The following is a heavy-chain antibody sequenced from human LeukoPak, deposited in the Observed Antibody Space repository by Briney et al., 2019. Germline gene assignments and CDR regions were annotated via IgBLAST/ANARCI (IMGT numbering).Heavy chain of an antibody. CDR3: ARDLYSGSFDAFDI. V-gene: IGHV3-53*01. CDR1: GFTVSSNY. D-gene: IGHD1-26*01. CDR2: IYSGGST. Sequence: RGSLRLSCAASGFTVSSNYMSWVRQAPGKGLEWVSVIYSGGSTYYADSVKGRFTISRDNSKNTLYLQMNSLRAEDTAVYYCARDLYSGSFDAFDIWGQGTMVTVSS. J-gene: IGHJ3*02.